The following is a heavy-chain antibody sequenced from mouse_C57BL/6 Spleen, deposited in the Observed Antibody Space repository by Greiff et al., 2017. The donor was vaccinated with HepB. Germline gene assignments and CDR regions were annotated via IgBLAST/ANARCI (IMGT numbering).Heavy chain of an antibody. J-gene: IGHJ4*01. V-gene: IGHV1-15*01. Sequence: VQLQQSGAELVRPGASVTLSCKASGYTFTDYEMHWVKQTPVHGLEWIGAIDPETGGTAYNQKFKGKAILTADKSSSTAYMELRSLTSEDSAVYYCTRGDDGYYPRAMDYWGQGTSVTVSS. CDR1: GYTFTDYE. CDR3: TRGDDGYYPRAMDY. CDR2: IDPETGGT. D-gene: IGHD2-3*01.